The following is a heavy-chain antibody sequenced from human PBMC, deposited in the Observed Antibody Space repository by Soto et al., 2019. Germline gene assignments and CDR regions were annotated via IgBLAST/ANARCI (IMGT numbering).Heavy chain of an antibody. D-gene: IGHD2-8*02. CDR1: GYTFITYA. CDR2: INTGNGDT. J-gene: IGHJ4*02. CDR3: ARDRTGNDF. Sequence: QVQFVQSGAEVKKPGASVKVSCKASGYTFITYAMHWVRQAPGQRLEWMGWINTGNGDTKYSEKFQGRVTITRDTSATTAYMELSSLRSEDTAVYYCARDRTGNDFWGQGTLVTVSS. V-gene: IGHV1-3*04.